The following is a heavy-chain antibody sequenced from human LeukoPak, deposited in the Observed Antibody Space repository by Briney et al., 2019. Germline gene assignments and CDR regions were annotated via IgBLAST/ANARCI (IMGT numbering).Heavy chain of an antibody. J-gene: IGHJ4*02. D-gene: IGHD5-24*01. CDR3: ARRDGYDSTTFDY. Sequence: GESLKISCKGFGYSFSSYWIGWVRQMPGKGLEWMGIIYSGDSDTRYSPSFQGQVTISADKSISTAYLQWSILKASDTAMYYCARRDGYDSTTFDYWGQGTLVTVSS. CDR1: GYSFSSYW. CDR2: IYSGDSDT. V-gene: IGHV5-51*01.